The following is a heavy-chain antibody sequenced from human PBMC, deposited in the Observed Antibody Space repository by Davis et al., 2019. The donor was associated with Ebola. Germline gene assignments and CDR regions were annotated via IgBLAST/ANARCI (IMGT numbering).Heavy chain of an antibody. CDR3: TRGRYGSGSYPFYFDY. V-gene: IGHV3-48*02. J-gene: IGHJ4*02. CDR1: GFTFSSYS. CDR2: ISSSSSTI. Sequence: GGSLRLSCAASGFTFSSYSMNWVRQAPGKGLEWFSYISSSSSTIYYADSVKDRFTISRDNAKNSLYLQMNSLRDEDTAVYYCTRGRYGSGSYPFYFDYWGQGTLATVSS. D-gene: IGHD3-10*01.